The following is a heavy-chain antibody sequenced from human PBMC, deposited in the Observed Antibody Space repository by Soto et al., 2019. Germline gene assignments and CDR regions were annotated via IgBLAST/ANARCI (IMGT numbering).Heavy chain of an antibody. CDR2: IDPSDSYT. CDR3: ARHGKERDYYYGMDV. CDR1: GCSFTSYW. J-gene: IGHJ6*02. Sequence: GESLKISGKGSGCSFTSYWISWVRQMPGKGLEWMGRIDPSDSYTNYSPSFQGHVTISADKSISTAYLQWSSLKASDTAMYYCARHGKERDYYYGMDVWGQGTKVTVSS. V-gene: IGHV5-10-1*01. D-gene: IGHD1-1*01.